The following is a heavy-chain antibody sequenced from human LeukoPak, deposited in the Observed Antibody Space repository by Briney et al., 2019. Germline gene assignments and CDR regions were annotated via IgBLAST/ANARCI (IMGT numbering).Heavy chain of an antibody. V-gene: IGHV3-23*01. CDR2: ISGSGTNT. J-gene: IGHJ4*02. D-gene: IGHD2-15*01. CDR1: GFIFSSYA. CDR3: AKDLAYSFDY. Sequence: GGSLRLSCAASGFIFSSYAMSWVRQAPGKGLEWVSDISGSGTNTYYADSVKGRFTISRDYSSNTLYLQMNSLRAEDTALYYCAKDLAYSFDYWGQGILVTVSS.